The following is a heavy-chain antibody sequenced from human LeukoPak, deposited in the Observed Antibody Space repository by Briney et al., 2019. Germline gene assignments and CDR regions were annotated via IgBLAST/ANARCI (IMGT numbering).Heavy chain of an antibody. J-gene: IGHJ4*02. V-gene: IGHV3-48*01. D-gene: IGHD1-14*01. Sequence: GGSLRLSCAASGFTFSSYSMNWVRQAPGKGLEWVSYISSSSSTIYYADSVKGRFTISRDNSKNTLYLQMNSLRAEDTAVYYCARKTGNYFDYWGQGTLVTVSS. CDR2: ISSSSSTI. CDR3: ARKTGNYFDY. CDR1: GFTFSSYS.